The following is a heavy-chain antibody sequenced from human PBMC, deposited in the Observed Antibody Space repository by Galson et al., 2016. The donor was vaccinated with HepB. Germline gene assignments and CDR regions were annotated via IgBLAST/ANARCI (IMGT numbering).Heavy chain of an antibody. J-gene: IGHJ4*02. Sequence: SLRLSCAASGFTFSNYGMHWVRQAPGKGLEWVAYVSYAGSYKYYANSVRGRFTISRENSKSTLYLQIDSLRPDDTAVYYCAKVTGGDPPQPFDCWGQGTLVTVSS. V-gene: IGHV3-30*18. CDR2: VSYAGSYK. D-gene: IGHD1-14*01. CDR3: AKVTGGDPPQPFDC. CDR1: GFTFSNYG.